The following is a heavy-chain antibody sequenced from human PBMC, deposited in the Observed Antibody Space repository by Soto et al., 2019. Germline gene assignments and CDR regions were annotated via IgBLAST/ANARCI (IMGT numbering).Heavy chain of an antibody. V-gene: IGHV4-39*07. Sequence: SETLSLTCTVSGGSISDDTYYWTWIRQLPGKGLEWIGEINHSGSTNYNPSLKSRVAISVDTSKNQFSLNLRSVTAADTAVYYCGPRGAVADPRGYWGQGTLVTVS. CDR3: GPRGAVADPRGY. CDR2: INHSGST. J-gene: IGHJ4*02. D-gene: IGHD6-19*01. CDR1: GGSISDDTYY.